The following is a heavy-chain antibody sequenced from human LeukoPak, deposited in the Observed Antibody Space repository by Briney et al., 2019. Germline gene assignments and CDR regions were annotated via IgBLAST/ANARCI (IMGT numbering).Heavy chain of an antibody. CDR3: ARNPAYSTGWVDY. CDR2: ISASGGTT. D-gene: IGHD6-19*01. CDR1: GFTINTYG. J-gene: IGHJ4*02. Sequence: AGGSLRLSCAASGFTINTYGMNWVRQAPGEGLEWVSGISASGGTTYYANSVKGRFTVSRDYSRNTLYLEMNSLRAEDTAVYYCARNPAYSTGWVDYWGQGTLATVSS. V-gene: IGHV3-23*01.